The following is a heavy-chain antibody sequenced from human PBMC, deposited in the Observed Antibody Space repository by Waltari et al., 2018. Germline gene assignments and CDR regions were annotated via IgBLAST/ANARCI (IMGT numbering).Heavy chain of an antibody. CDR1: GGSFSGYY. Sequence: QVQLQQWGAGLLKPSETLSLTCAVYGGSFSGYYWSWIRQPPGQGLEWIGEINHSGSTNYNPSLKSRVTISVDTSKNQFSLKLSSVTAADTAVYYCARGPTYYYDSSGYFAEYFQHWGQGTLVTVSS. J-gene: IGHJ1*01. CDR3: ARGPTYYYDSSGYFAEYFQH. D-gene: IGHD3-22*01. CDR2: INHSGST. V-gene: IGHV4-34*01.